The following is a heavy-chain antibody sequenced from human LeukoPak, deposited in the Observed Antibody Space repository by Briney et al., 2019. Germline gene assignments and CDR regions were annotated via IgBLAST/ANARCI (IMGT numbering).Heavy chain of an antibody. J-gene: IGHJ3*02. CDR1: GGSISSYY. Sequence: SETLSLTCTVPGGSISSYYWSWIRQPPGKGLEWVGYIYYSGSTTYNPSLKSRVTISVDTSKNQFSLKLSSVTAADTAVYYCARDLGVVPAAIYAFDIWGQGTMVTVSS. CDR2: IYYSGST. CDR3: ARDLGVVPAAIYAFDI. D-gene: IGHD2-2*01. V-gene: IGHV4-59*01.